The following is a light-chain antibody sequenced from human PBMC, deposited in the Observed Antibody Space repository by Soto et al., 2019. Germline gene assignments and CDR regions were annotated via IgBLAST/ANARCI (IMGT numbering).Light chain of an antibody. CDR1: QYVGTK. CDR2: GKS. CDR3: LQYFNWPQT. Sequence: ETVLTQSPATLSLSPGERATLSCRASQYVGTKLAWYQQKPGQPPRLLIYGKSTGATGLPARFSGSGSGTVFDLTISSLQSEDFAVYYCLQYFNWPQTFGQGTKLEI. V-gene: IGKV3D-15*01. J-gene: IGKJ2*01.